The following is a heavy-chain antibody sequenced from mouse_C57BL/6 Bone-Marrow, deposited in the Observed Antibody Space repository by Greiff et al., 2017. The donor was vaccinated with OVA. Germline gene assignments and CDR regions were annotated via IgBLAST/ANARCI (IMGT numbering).Heavy chain of an antibody. CDR1: GFSLSTFGMG. D-gene: IGHD2-2*01. CDR3: ARIARGWLRD. Sequence: QVTLKECGPGILQPSQTLSLSCSFSGFSLSTFGMGVGWIRQPSGQGLEWLAHLWWDDDKYYNTALKSRLTISKETSKTQVVLKTANVDTADTATYYCARIARGWLRDWGQGTTLTVST. CDR2: LWWDDDK. J-gene: IGHJ2*01. V-gene: IGHV8-8*01.